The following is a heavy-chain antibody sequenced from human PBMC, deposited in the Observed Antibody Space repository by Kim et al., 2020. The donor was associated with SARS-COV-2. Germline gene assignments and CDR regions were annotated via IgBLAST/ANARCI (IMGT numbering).Heavy chain of an antibody. Sequence: TYNPSLKRRVTIPVDTSKNPFSLKLSSVTAADTAVYYCARSGSYYYFDYWGQGTLVTVSS. V-gene: IGHV4-4*09. J-gene: IGHJ4*02. D-gene: IGHD1-26*01. CDR3: ARSGSYYYFDY.